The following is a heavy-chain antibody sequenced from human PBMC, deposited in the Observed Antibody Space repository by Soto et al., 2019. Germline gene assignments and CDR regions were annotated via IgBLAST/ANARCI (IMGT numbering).Heavy chain of an antibody. Sequence: ASVKVSCKASGGTFSSYAISWVRQAPGQGLEWMGGIIPIFGTANYAQKFQGRVTITADESTSTAYMELSSLRSEDTAVYYCARGCSSTSCYEVADYWGQGTLVTVSS. D-gene: IGHD2-2*01. CDR2: IIPIFGTA. J-gene: IGHJ4*02. CDR3: ARGCSSTSCYEVADY. CDR1: GGTFSSYA. V-gene: IGHV1-69*13.